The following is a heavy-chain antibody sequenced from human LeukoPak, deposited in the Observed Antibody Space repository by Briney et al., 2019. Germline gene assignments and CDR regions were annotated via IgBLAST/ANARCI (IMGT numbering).Heavy chain of an antibody. V-gene: IGHV3-73*01. CDR1: GFTFSGSA. CDR3: TRHPSSSSSVVVDY. CDR2: IRSKANSYAT. J-gene: IGHJ4*02. D-gene: IGHD6-6*01. Sequence: GGSLRLSCAASGFTFSGSAMHWARQASGKGLEWVGRIRSKANSYATAYAASVKGRFTISRDDSKNTAYLQMNSLKTEDTAVYYCTRHPSSSSSVVVDYWGQGTLVTVSS.